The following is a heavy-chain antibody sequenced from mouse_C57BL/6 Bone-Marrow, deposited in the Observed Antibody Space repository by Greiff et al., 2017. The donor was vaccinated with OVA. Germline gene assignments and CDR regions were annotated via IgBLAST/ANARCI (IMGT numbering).Heavy chain of an antibody. J-gene: IGHJ3*01. V-gene: IGHV1-55*01. CDR1: GYTFTSYW. Sequence: QVQLQQPGAELVKPGASVKMSCKASGYTFTSYWITWVKQRPGQGLEWIGDLYPCSGSTNYNEKFTSKATLTVDTTSSKAYMPLSSLTSEGSSVYYSASAVFAYWGQGTLVTVSA. CDR2: LYPCSGST. CDR3: ASAVFAY.